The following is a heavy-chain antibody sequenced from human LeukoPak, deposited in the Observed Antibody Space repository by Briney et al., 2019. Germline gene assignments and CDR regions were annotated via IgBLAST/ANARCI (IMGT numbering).Heavy chain of an antibody. CDR1: GFTVSSNS. D-gene: IGHD4-17*01. V-gene: IGHV3-53*01. J-gene: IGHJ3*02. CDR2: IYSDNT. CDR3: RAVTTEDAFDI. Sequence: GGSLRLSCTVSGFTVSSNSMSWVRQAPGKGLEWVSFIYSDNTHYSDSVKGRFTISRDNSKNTLYLQMNSLRAEDTAVYYCRAVTTEDAFDIWGQGTMVTVSS.